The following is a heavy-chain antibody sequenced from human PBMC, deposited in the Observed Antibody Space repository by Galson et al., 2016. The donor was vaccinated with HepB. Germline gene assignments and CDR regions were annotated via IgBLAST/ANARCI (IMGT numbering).Heavy chain of an antibody. CDR3: ATLRRYCSSANCGDY. Sequence: SLRLSCAASGFTFSTNWMHWVRQAPGKGLVWVSRINGDGTITDYADSVKGRFTISRDNSKNTLYLQVNSLRAEDTAVYYCATLRRYCSSANCGDYWGQGTLVTVSS. J-gene: IGHJ4*02. V-gene: IGHV3-74*01. D-gene: IGHD2-2*01. CDR1: GFTFSTNW. CDR2: INGDGTIT.